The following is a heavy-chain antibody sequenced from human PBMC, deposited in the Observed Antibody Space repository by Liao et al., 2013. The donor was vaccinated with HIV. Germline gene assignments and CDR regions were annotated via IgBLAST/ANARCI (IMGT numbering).Heavy chain of an antibody. CDR3: ARGQRGMVRGVPPSYYYYMDV. CDR1: GGSITSGDHY. CDR2: IDTSGSI. V-gene: IGHV4-61*02. J-gene: IGHJ6*03. D-gene: IGHD3-10*01. Sequence: QVQLQESGPGLVKPSETLSLTCTVSGGSITSGDHYWSWIRQPAGKGLEWIGRIDTSGSIKYSPSLKSRVTISVDTSKNQFSLKLSSVTAADTAVYYCARGQRGMVRGVPPSYYYYMDVWGKGTTVTVSS.